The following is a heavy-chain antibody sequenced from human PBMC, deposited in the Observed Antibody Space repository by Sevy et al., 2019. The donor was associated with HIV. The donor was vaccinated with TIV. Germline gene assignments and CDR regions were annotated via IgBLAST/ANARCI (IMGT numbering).Heavy chain of an antibody. CDR3: ARGPGITMVRGVILHGMDI. CDR2: MNPNSGNT. Sequence: ASVKVSCKASGYTFTSYDINWVRQATGQGLEWMGWMNPNSGNTGYPQKFQGRVTMTRNTSISTAYMELSSLRSEDTAVYYCARGPGITMVRGVILHGMDIWGQGTTVTVSS. J-gene: IGHJ6*02. CDR1: GYTFTSYD. V-gene: IGHV1-8*01. D-gene: IGHD3-10*01.